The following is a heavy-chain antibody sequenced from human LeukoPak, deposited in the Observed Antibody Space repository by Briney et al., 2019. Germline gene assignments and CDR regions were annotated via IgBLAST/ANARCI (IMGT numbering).Heavy chain of an antibody. CDR2: IYWDDDK. V-gene: IGHV2-5*02. J-gene: IGHJ3*02. CDR3: ARDSSSWYPDAFDI. D-gene: IGHD6-13*01. CDR1: GFSLSTSGVG. Sequence: SGPTLVNPTQTLTLTCTFSGFSLSTSGVGVGWIRQPPGKALEWLALIYWDDDKRYSPSLKSRLTITKDTSKNQVVLTMTNMDPVDTATYYCARDSSSWYPDAFDIWGQGTMVTVSS.